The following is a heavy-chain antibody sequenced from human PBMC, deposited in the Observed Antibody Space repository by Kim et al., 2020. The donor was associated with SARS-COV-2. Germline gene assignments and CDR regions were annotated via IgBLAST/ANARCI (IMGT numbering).Heavy chain of an antibody. Sequence: GGSLRLSCTASGFTFGDYAMSWFRQAPGKGLEWVGFIRSKAYGGTTEYAASVKGRFTISRDDSKSIAYLQMNSLKTEDTAVYYCTRVSRRDDYGDYLMAFDIWGQGTMVTVSS. D-gene: IGHD4-17*01. CDR2: IRSKAYGGTT. CDR1: GFTFGDYA. CDR3: TRVSRRDDYGDYLMAFDI. V-gene: IGHV3-49*03. J-gene: IGHJ3*02.